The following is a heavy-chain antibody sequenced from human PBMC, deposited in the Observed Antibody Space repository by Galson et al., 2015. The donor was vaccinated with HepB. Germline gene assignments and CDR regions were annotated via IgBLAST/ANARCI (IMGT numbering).Heavy chain of an antibody. CDR1: GFIFSSYA. J-gene: IGHJ4*02. CDR2: ISAPGTRT. CDR3: AREYGGRFDY. Sequence: SLRLSCAASGFIFSSYAVSWVRQAPGKGLEWVSLISAPGTRTYYADSVKGRFTVSRDNSENTLSLQMDSLRAEDTAIYYCAREYGGRFDYWGQGTLVTVSS. V-gene: IGHV3-23*01. D-gene: IGHD3-10*01.